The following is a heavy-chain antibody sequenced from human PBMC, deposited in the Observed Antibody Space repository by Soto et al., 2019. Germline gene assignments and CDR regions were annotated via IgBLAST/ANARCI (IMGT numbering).Heavy chain of an antibody. J-gene: IGHJ5*02. CDR1: GGSISSGGYY. CDR3: ARGSFSSSSSWFDP. D-gene: IGHD6-6*01. Sequence: SETLSLTCTVSGGSISSGGYYWSWIRQHPGRGLEWIGYIYYSGRTYYNPSLHSRVSIAVDTTENQFSLKLTSVTAADTSVYYCARGSFSSSSSWFDPWGRGTLVTVSS. CDR2: IYYSGRT. V-gene: IGHV4-31*03.